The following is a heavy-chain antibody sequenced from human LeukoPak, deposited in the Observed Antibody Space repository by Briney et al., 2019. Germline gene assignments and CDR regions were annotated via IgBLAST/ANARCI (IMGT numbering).Heavy chain of an antibody. V-gene: IGHV3-23*01. CDR2: IIHSGDVA. D-gene: IGHD3-10*01. Sequence: PGVSLRLSCSASGFSFSSYAMRWVRQSPGKGLEWVSGIIHSGDVAFYVDSVKGRFTISRDNSKGTLYLQMSSLRAEDTAMYYCVKDETVSGVNYFASWGQGTLVTVSS. CDR3: VKDETVSGVNYFAS. J-gene: IGHJ4*02. CDR1: GFSFSSYA.